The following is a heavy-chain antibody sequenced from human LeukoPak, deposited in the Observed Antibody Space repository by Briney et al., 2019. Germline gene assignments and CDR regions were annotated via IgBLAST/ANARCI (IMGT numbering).Heavy chain of an antibody. CDR1: GFTFSIYA. J-gene: IGHJ4*02. D-gene: IGHD2-2*01. V-gene: IGHV3-23*01. CDR3: ARRSTSDWGEFDY. CDR2: VTSSGNTT. Sequence: GGSLRLSCAASGFTFSIYAMGLVRQAPGRGLEWVSAVTSSGNTTYYADSVKGRFTISRDSSKNTLYLQMNSLRAEDTAGYYCARRSTSDWGEFDYWGQGTLVTVSS.